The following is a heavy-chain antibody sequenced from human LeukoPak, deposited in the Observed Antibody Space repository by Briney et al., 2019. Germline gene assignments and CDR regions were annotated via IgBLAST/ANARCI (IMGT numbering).Heavy chain of an antibody. J-gene: IGHJ4*02. CDR1: GLTFSVSD. Sequence: PGRSLRLSCVASGLTFSVSDMSWVRHTPGKGLEWVATISGGGGKTLYADSVRGRFTISRDTSTNTMYLQANSLKAADPAMYYCAKGARLGPPTVWGLGTLVTVSS. V-gene: IGHV3-23*01. CDR3: AKGARLGPPTV. CDR2: ISGGGGKT. D-gene: IGHD1-26*01.